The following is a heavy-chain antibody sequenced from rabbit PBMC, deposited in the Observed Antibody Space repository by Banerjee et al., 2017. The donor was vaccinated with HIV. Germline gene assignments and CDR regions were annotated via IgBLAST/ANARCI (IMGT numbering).Heavy chain of an antibody. D-gene: IGHD1-1*01. V-gene: IGHV1S45*01. CDR3: ARNYVNVFDP. CDR1: GFSFSSIYW. Sequence: HLEESGGGLVKPGGTLTLTCTASGFSFSSIYWICWVRQAPGKGLEWIACIDTGDDATYYANWANGRFTISKASSPTVTLQMTSLTAADTATYFCARNYVNVFDPWGSGTLVTVS. J-gene: IGHJ2*01. CDR2: IDTGDDAT.